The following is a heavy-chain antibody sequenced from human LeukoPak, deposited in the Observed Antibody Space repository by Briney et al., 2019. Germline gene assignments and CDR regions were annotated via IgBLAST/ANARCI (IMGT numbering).Heavy chain of an antibody. CDR2: IYPGDSDT. V-gene: IGHV5-51*01. CDR3: ARQEAGATLDY. Sequence: GESLKISCKGSGYSLTSYWTAWVRQMPGKGLEWMGIIYPGDSDTRYSPSFQGQVTISADKSISTAYLQWSSLKASDTAMYYCARQEAGATLDYWGQGTLVTVSS. CDR1: GYSLTSYW. J-gene: IGHJ4*02. D-gene: IGHD1-26*01.